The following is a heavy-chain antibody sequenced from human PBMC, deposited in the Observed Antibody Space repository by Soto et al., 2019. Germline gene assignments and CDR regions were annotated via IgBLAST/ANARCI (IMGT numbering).Heavy chain of an antibody. CDR1: GYTFTGYY. V-gene: IGHV1-2*04. J-gene: IGHJ6*02. CDR2: INPNSGGT. Sequence: PSVKVSCKASGYTFTGYYMHWVRQAPGQGLEWMGWINPNSGGTNYAQKFQGWVTMTRDTSISTAYMELSRLRSDDTAVYYCAREVLGDGYNYYYYYGMDVWGQGTTVTVSS. D-gene: IGHD5-12*01. CDR3: AREVLGDGYNYYYYYGMDV.